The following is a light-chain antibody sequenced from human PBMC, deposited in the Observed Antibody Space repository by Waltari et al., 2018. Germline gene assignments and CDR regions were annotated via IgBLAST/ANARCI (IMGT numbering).Light chain of an antibody. CDR1: QSVLHTSNNKNY. Sequence: DIVMTQSPDSLAVSLGERATINCKSSQSVLHTSNNKNYLAWYQQKTGQPPKLLIYWASTRESGVPDRFSGSGSGTDFTLTISSLQAEDVAIYYCQQSSTLIQTFGQGTRVEIK. J-gene: IGKJ1*01. CDR3: QQSSTLIQT. CDR2: WAS. V-gene: IGKV4-1*01.